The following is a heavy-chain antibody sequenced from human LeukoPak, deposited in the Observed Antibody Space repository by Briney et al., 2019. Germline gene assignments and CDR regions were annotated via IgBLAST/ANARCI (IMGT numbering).Heavy chain of an antibody. J-gene: IGHJ4*02. D-gene: IGHD3-16*01. CDR2: INPNSGGT. V-gene: IGHV1-2*06. CDR3: AKAKTIVGAFGFDY. Sequence: ASVKVSCKASGYTFTDYYMHWVRQAPGQGLEWVGRINPNSGGTNYAQKFQGRVTMTRDTSISTAYMELTRLTSDDTAVYYCAKAKTIVGAFGFDYWGQGTLVTVSS. CDR1: GYTFTDYY.